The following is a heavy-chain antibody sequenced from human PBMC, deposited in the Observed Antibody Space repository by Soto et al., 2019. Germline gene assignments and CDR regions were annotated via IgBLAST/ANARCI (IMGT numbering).Heavy chain of an antibody. CDR2: IIPIFGTA. J-gene: IGHJ6*02. CDR3: ATSTATPDYYYYGMDV. CDR1: GGTFSSYA. Sequence: QVQLVQSGAEVKKPGSSVKVSCKASGGTFSSYAISRVRQAPGQGLEWMGGIIPIFGTANYAQKFQGRVTITADESTSTAYMELSSLRSEDTAVYYCATSTATPDYYYYGMDVWGQGTTVTVSS. D-gene: IGHD2-21*02. V-gene: IGHV1-69*12.